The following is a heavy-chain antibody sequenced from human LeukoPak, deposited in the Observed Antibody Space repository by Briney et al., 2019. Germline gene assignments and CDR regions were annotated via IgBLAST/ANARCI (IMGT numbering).Heavy chain of an antibody. Sequence: PGGSLRLSCAAPGFTFSHFGMHWVRQAPGKGLEWVAVIWNDGSNEYYADSVEGRFTISRDNSKNTVSLQMNSLRDEDTAVYSCAKDAQRGFDYSNSLEYWGQGTLVTVSS. D-gene: IGHD4-11*01. J-gene: IGHJ4*02. CDR3: AKDAQRGFDYSNSLEY. CDR1: GFTFSHFG. V-gene: IGHV3-33*06. CDR2: IWNDGSNE.